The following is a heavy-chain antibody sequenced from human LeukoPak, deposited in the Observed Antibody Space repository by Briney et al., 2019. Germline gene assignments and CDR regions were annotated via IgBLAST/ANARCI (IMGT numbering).Heavy chain of an antibody. D-gene: IGHD6-25*01. CDR1: GFPFSSYA. V-gene: IGHV3-23*01. CDR2: LSGSGGTT. CDR3: AKDPAGYSSGGPVGVFDY. Sequence: GGSLRLSCVVSGFPFSSYAMSWVRQAPGRGLEWVAGLSGSGGTTYHSDSVKGRFTVSRDNSKDTLFLHMNSLRDEDTAVYYCAKDPAGYSSGGPVGVFDYWGQGTLVTVSS. J-gene: IGHJ4*02.